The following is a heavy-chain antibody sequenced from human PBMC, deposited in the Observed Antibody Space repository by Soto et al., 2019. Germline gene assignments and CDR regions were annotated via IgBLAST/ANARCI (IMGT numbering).Heavy chain of an antibody. CDR3: ARVKYSSGWHCEY. CDR1: GFTFSDHY. V-gene: IGHV3-72*01. J-gene: IGHJ4*02. Sequence: EVQLVESGGGLVQPGGSLRLSCAVSGFTFSDHYMDWVRQAPGKGLEWVGRTNNKASGYTTQYAASVKGRFTISRDDSKDLVYLQMNSLTTEDTAVYFCARVKYSSGWHCEYWGQGTLVTVSS. CDR2: TNNKASGYTT. D-gene: IGHD6-19*01.